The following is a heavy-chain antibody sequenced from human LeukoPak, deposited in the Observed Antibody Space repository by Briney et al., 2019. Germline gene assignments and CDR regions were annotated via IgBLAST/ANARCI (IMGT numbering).Heavy chain of an antibody. CDR1: GFTFSSYG. CDR3: AKAVGGSSSL. CDR2: ISYDGSNK. V-gene: IGHV3-30*18. Sequence: GGSPRLSCAASGFTFSSYGMHWVRQAPGKGLEWVAVISYDGSNKYYADSVKGRFTISRDNSKNTLYLQMNSLRAEDTAVYYCAKAVGGSSSLWGQGTLVTVSS. J-gene: IGHJ4*02. D-gene: IGHD1-26*01.